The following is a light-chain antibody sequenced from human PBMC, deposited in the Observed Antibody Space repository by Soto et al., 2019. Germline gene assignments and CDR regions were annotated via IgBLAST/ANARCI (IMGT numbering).Light chain of an antibody. Sequence: DIQMTQSPSSLSASVGDRVTITCQASQDISNYLNWYQQKPGKAPKLLIYNASNLETGFPSRFSGSGSGTDFTFTISSLQPEGIATYYCQQYDNLPLTFGGVTKVEIK. J-gene: IGKJ4*01. V-gene: IGKV1-33*01. CDR1: QDISNY. CDR2: NAS. CDR3: QQYDNLPLT.